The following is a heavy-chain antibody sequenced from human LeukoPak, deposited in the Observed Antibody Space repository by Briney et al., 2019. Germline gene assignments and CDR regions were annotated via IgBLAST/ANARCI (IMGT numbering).Heavy chain of an antibody. Sequence: ASVKVSCKVSGYTLTELSMHWVRQAPGKGLEWMGGFDPEDGETIYAQKFQGRVTMTEDTSTDTAYMELSSLRSEDTAVYYCARGPAYCGGDCYTFDYWGQGTLVTVSS. CDR3: ARGPAYCGGDCYTFDY. D-gene: IGHD2-21*01. V-gene: IGHV1-24*01. CDR1: GYTLTELS. J-gene: IGHJ4*02. CDR2: FDPEDGET.